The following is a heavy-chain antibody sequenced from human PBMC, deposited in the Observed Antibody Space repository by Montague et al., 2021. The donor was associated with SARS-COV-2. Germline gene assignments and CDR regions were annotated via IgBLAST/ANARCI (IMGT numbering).Heavy chain of an antibody. J-gene: IGHJ4*02. D-gene: IGHD3-22*01. Sequence: SLRLSCAASGFTFSSYAMRWVRQAPGKGLEWLSAIYSGGSSTYYADSVKGRFTISRDNSKNTLYLQMNSLRAEDTAVYYCAKKVFPYDSSGYLFDYWGKGPRAT. CDR1: GFTFSSYA. CDR2: IYSGGSST. CDR3: AKKVFPYDSSGYLFDY. V-gene: IGHV3-23*03.